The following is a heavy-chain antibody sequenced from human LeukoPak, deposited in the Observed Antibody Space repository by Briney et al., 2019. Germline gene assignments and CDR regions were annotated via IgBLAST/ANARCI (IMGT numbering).Heavy chain of an antibody. CDR1: GGSISSYY. J-gene: IGHJ4*02. D-gene: IGHD5-18*01. CDR3: ARGVAMALPFDY. CDR2: IYYSGST. V-gene: IGHV4-59*01. Sequence: PSETLSLTCTVSGGSISSYYWSWIRQPPGKGLEWIGYIYYSGSTNYNPSLKSRVTISVDTSKNQFSRKLSSVTAADTAVYYCARGVAMALPFDYWGQGTLVTVSS.